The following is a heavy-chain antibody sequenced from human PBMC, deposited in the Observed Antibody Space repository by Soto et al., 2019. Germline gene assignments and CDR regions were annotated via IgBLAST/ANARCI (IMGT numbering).Heavy chain of an antibody. V-gene: IGHV3-48*03. J-gene: IGHJ4*02. CDR1: GFTFTNFP. CDR3: TRGRIPY. CDR2: ISSGGDTT. Sequence: EVQLVESGGGLVQPGGSLRLSCAASGFTFTNFPMTWDRQAPGKGLEWTSYISSGGDTTYYADSVKGRFIISRDNARSSLYLQMNSLRVEDTAIYYCTRGRIPYWGQGILVTVSS.